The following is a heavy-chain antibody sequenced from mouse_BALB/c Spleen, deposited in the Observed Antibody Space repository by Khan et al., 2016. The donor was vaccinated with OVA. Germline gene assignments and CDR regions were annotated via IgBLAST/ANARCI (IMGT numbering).Heavy chain of an antibody. CDR1: GFSLTSYD. CDR3: VRRGNYYGSFYWYFDV. J-gene: IGHJ1*01. CDR2: IWTGGGT. V-gene: IGHV2-9-2*01. Sequence: QVQLKESGPGLVAPSQSLSITCTVSGFSLTSYDISWIRQPPGKGLEWLGVIWTGGGTNYNSAFMSRLSISKDNSKSQVLLKMNSLQNDDTAMYYCVRRGNYYGSFYWYFDVWGAGTTVTVSS. D-gene: IGHD1-1*01.